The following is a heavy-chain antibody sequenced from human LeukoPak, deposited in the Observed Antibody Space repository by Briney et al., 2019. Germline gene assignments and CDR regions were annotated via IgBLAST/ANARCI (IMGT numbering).Heavy chain of an antibody. V-gene: IGHV4-4*07. CDR1: GGSLSSYY. J-gene: IGHJ5*02. CDR3: ARDSAMGEFDP. CDR2: IYTSGST. D-gene: IGHD5-18*01. Sequence: SETLSLTSTVPGGSLSSYYWSWIRKPAGKGLAWIERIYTSGSTNYNPSTKSRVTMSLDTSKNQFSLKLSSVTAADTAVYYCARDSAMGEFDPWGQGTLVTVSS.